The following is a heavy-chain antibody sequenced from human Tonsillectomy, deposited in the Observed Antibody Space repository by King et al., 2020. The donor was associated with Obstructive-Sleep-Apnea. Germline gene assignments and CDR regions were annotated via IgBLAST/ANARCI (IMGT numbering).Heavy chain of an antibody. CDR1: GGTFSNFA. D-gene: IGHD4-11*01. J-gene: IGHJ3*02. Sequence: QLVQSGAEVKKPGSSVKVSCKASGGTFSNFAISWVRQTPGQGLEWMGGIIPILPLANYAQKFQGRVTLTADKPTSTAYMELSSLRSEDTAVYYCATHGPDYSDAFDIWGQGTMVTVSS. V-gene: IGHV1-69*09. CDR2: IIPILPLA. CDR3: ATHGPDYSDAFDI.